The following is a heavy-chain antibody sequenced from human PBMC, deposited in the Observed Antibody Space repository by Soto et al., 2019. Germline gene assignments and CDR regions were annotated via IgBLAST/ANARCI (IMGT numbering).Heavy chain of an antibody. J-gene: IGHJ5*02. V-gene: IGHV2-5*02. CDR3: AHSADWGSEYCSSTSCSFWFDP. D-gene: IGHD2-2*01. CDR2: IYWDDDK. CDR1: GFSLSTSGVG. Sequence: SGPTLVKPTQTLTLTCTFSGFSLSTSGVGVGWIRQPPGKALEWLALIYWDDDKRYSPSLKSRLTITKDTSKNQVVLTMTNMDPVDTATYYCAHSADWGSEYCSSTSCSFWFDPWGQGTLVTVSS.